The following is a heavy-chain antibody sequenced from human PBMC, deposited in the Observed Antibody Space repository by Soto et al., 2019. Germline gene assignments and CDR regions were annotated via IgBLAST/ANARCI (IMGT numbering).Heavy chain of an antibody. CDR3: ARHGSTARLGV. J-gene: IGHJ6*02. V-gene: IGHV4-39*01. CDR1: GGSISVSSYY. Sequence: QLQLQESGPGLVKPSETLSLTCTVSGGSISVSSYYWGWIRQSPEKGLEWIASIFYSGSTYYNPSLKSRVSMSVDTSRDQFSRKLRSVTAADTAVYYCARHGSTARLGVWGQGTTVTVSS. CDR2: IFYSGST.